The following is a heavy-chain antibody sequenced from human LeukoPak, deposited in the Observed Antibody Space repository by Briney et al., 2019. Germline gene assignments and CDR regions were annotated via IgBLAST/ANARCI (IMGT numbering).Heavy chain of an antibody. CDR3: ARVRRDAFDI. J-gene: IGHJ3*02. Sequence: ASVKVSCKASGYTFTGYDISWVRQAPGQGLEWMGGIIPIFGTANYAQKFQGRVTITADESTSTAYMELSSLRSEDTAVYYCARVRRDAFDIWGQGTMVTVSS. V-gene: IGHV1-69*13. CDR1: GYTFTGYD. D-gene: IGHD4-17*01. CDR2: IIPIFGTA.